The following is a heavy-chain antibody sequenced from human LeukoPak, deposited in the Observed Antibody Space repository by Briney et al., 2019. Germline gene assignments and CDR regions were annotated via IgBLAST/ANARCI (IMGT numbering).Heavy chain of an antibody. CDR1: GGSISSYY. CDR3: ARGYSNYEYYYYYYMDV. V-gene: IGHV4-4*07. CDR2: IYTSGST. Sequence: SETLSLTCTVSGGSISSYYWSWIRQPAGKGLEWIGRIYTSGSTNYNPSLKSRVTMSVDTSKNQLSLKLSSVTAADTAVYYCARGYSNYEYYYYYYMDVWGKGTTVTVSS. D-gene: IGHD4-11*01. J-gene: IGHJ6*03.